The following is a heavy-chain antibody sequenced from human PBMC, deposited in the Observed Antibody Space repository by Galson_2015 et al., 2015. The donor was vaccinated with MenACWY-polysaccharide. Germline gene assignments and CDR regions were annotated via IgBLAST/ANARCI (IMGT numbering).Heavy chain of an antibody. CDR2: TNHSGDT. CDR1: GGSFSGSY. CDR3: ARVAFSSLVRGKYYYMDV. D-gene: IGHD6-13*01. V-gene: IGHV4-34*01. J-gene: IGHJ6*03. Sequence: SETLSLTCTVYGGSFSGSYWSWIRQPPGKGLEWIGETNHSGDTNYNPSLKSRVTMSVDTSKNQSSLKLSSVTAADTAVFYCARVAFSSLVRGKYYYMDVWGNGTTVTVSS.